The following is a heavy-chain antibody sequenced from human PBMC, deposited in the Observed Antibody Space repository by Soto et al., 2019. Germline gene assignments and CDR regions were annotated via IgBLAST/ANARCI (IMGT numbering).Heavy chain of an antibody. CDR3: VRDGTKTLRDWFDP. Sequence: SETLSLTCTVSGASISGFYWSWIRKSAGKGLEWIGRIYATGTTDYNPSLKSRVMMSVDTSKKQFSLKLRSVTAADTAVYYCVRDGTKTLRDWFDPWGQAISVTVSS. J-gene: IGHJ5*02. V-gene: IGHV4-4*07. D-gene: IGHD1-1*01. CDR1: GASISGFY. CDR2: IYATGTT.